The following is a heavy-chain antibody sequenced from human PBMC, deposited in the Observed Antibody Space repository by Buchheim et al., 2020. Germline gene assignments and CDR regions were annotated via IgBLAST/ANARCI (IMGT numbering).Heavy chain of an antibody. CDR1: GFTFSSNG. J-gene: IGHJ4*02. CDR2: ISHDGLYK. D-gene: IGHD2-15*01. V-gene: IGHV3-30*18. Sequence: QVQVVESGGGVVQPGGSLRLSCAASGFTFSSNGMHWVRQAPGKGLEWVATISHDGLYKYYIDYVKGRFTISRDNPKNRMFLQMNSLRAEDTAVYYCAKDLSTKWSFDYWGQGTL. CDR3: AKDLSTKWSFDY.